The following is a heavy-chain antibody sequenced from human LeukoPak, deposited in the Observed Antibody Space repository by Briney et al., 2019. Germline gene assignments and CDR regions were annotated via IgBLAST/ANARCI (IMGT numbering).Heavy chain of an antibody. V-gene: IGHV3-30*18. D-gene: IGHD6-19*01. CDR2: ISYDGGNK. CDR1: GFTFSSYA. Sequence: TGGSLRLSCAVSGFTFSSYALSWVRQAPGKGLEWVAVISYDGGNKFYADSVKGRFTISRDNSKNTLHLEMNSLRPEDTAVYYCAKAPGRSGWYEGFDYWGQGTLVSVSS. CDR3: AKAPGRSGWYEGFDY. J-gene: IGHJ4*02.